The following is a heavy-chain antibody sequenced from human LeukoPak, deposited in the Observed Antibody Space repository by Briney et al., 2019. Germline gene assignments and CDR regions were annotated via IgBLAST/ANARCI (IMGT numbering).Heavy chain of an antibody. CDR3: ARVRARDYDSSGYYGDV. J-gene: IGHJ4*02. CDR2: IIPIFGTA. D-gene: IGHD3-22*01. CDR1: GGTFSSYA. V-gene: IGHV1-69*05. Sequence: HRASVKVSCKAFGGTFSSYAISWVRQAPGQGLEWMEGIIPIFGTANYAQKFQGRVTITTDESTSTAYMELSSLRSEDTAVYYCARVRARDYDSSGYYGDVWGQGTLVTVSS.